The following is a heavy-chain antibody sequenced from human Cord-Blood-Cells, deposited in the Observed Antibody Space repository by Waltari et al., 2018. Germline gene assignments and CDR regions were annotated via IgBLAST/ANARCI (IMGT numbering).Heavy chain of an antibody. D-gene: IGHD3-22*01. V-gene: IGHV4-34*01. CDR3: ARVFAMSYDSSGYYFDY. Sequence: QVQLQQWGAGLLKPSETLSLTCAVYGGSFSGYYWSWIRQPPGKGLEWIGEINHSGSTNYNPSLKRRVTISVDTSKNQFCLKLSSVTAADTAVYYCARVFAMSYDSSGYYFDYWGQGTLVTVSS. CDR1: GGSFSGYY. CDR2: INHSGST. J-gene: IGHJ4*02.